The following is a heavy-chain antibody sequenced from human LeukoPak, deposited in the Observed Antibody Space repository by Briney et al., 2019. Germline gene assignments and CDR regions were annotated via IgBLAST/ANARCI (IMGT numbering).Heavy chain of an antibody. CDR2: IGHTLGST. V-gene: IGHV3-23*01. Sequence: PGGSLRLSCAPSGFTVSDYAMSWVRQAPGKGLEWVSSIGHTLGSTYYTESVKGRFIISRDSSKNTVFLRMNGLRADDTAVYYCAKDPFYYGTGGPTWGQGTLVTVSS. D-gene: IGHD3-10*01. CDR1: GFTVSDYA. J-gene: IGHJ4*02. CDR3: AKDPFYYGTGGPT.